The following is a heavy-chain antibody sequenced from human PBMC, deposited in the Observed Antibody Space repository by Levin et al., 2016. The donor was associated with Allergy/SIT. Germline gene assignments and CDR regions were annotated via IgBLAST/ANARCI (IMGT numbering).Heavy chain of an antibody. CDR2: IYSGGST. CDR3: ARAATMIVLYGMDV. V-gene: IGHV3-66*01. J-gene: IGHJ6*02. D-gene: IGHD3-22*01. CDR1: GFTVSSNY. Sequence: GGSLRLSCAASGFTVSSNYMSWVRQAPGKGLEWVSVIYSGGSTYYADSVKGRFTISRDNSKNTLYLQMNSLRAEDTAVYYCARAATMIVLYGMDVWGQGTTVTVSS.